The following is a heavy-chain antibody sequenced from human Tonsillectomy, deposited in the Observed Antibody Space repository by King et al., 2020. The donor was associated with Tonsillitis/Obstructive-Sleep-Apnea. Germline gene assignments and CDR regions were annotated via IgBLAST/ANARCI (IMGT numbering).Heavy chain of an antibody. CDR2: SNTNTGNP. CDR1: GYTFTNYA. J-gene: IGHJ4*02. Sequence: VQLVESGSELKKPGASVKVSCKASGYTFTNYAMNWVRQAPGQGLEWMGWSNTNTGNPTYAQGFTGRFVFSLDTSVSTAYLQISSLKAEDTAVYYCAPPLYGSGSYYNAYYWGQGTLVTVSS. V-gene: IGHV7-4-1*02. D-gene: IGHD3-10*01. CDR3: APPLYGSGSYYNAYY.